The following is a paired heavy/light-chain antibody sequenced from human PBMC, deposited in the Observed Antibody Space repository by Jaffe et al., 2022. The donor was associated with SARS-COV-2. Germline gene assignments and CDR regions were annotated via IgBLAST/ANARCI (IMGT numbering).Heavy chain of an antibody. CDR2: ISGGDDST. D-gene: IGHD2-8*02. J-gene: IGHJ4*02. CDR3: VKGYWGDY. V-gene: IGHV3-23*01. Sequence: EVQLLESGGDLVQPGGSLRLSCAASGFTFSTHDMSWVRQAPGKGLEWVSSISGGDDSTYYTDSVKGRFTISRDKSKNTLYLQMNSLRAEDTAVYYCVKGYWGDYWGQGTLVTVSS. CDR1: GFTFSTHD.
Light chain of an antibody. CDR3: MQTTHWPLT. CDR1: QSLVYIDGNTY. CDR2: MVS. J-gene: IGKJ4*01. Sequence: DVVMTQSPLSLSVTPGQPASISCTSSQSLVYIDGNTYLNWFQQRPGQSPRRLVYMVSNRDSGVPDRFSGSGSGTDFTLKISRVEAEDVGVYYCMQTTHWPLTFGGGTKVEIK. V-gene: IGKV2-30*01.